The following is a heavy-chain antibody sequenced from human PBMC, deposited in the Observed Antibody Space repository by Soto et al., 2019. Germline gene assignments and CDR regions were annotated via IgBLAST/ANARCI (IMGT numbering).Heavy chain of an antibody. D-gene: IGHD3-22*01. Sequence: QVQLVQSGGEVKEPGASVKVSCKASGYSFSNHGIACARQAPGQGREWIGLISTHTTDTNYAQQLQGRVNMTTDTATTTAYMELRRLTSDDTAVYYCARDGSYDRSSYCCGDSAVDIWCQGTMGSVAS. CDR2: ISTHTTDT. CDR1: GYSFSNHG. J-gene: IGHJ3*02. CDR3: ARDGSYDRSSYCCGDSAVDI. V-gene: IGHV1-18*01.